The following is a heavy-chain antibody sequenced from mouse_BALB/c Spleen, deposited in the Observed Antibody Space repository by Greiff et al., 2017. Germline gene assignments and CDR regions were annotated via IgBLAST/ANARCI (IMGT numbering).Heavy chain of an antibody. Sequence: EESGPGLVKPSQSLSLTCSVTGYSITSGYYWNWIRQFPGNKLEWMGYISYDGSNNYNPSLKNRISITRDTSKNQFFLKLNSVTTEDTATYYCARVSPYYFDYWGQGTTLTVSS. CDR1: GYSITSGYY. CDR3: ARVSPYYFDY. J-gene: IGHJ2*01. V-gene: IGHV3-6*02. CDR2: ISYDGSN.